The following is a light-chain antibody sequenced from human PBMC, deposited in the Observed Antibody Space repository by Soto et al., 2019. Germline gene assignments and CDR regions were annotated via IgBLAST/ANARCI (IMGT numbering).Light chain of an antibody. CDR3: QQYDNSVWT. J-gene: IGKJ1*01. V-gene: IGKV3-20*01. Sequence: EIVMTQSPATLSVSPGERATLSCRASQSVSTNNLAWYQQRPGQAPRLLIYGASRRATGIPDRFSGSGSGTDFTLTISRLEPEDLAVYYCQQYDNSVWTFGQGTKVDI. CDR2: GAS. CDR1: QSVSTNN.